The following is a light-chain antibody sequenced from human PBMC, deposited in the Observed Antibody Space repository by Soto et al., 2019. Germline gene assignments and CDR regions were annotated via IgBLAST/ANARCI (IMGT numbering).Light chain of an antibody. CDR3: HQYNNWPPTYT. J-gene: IGKJ2*01. Sequence: EIVMTQSPATLPVSPGERVTLSCRTSQGVSNNLAWYQQKPGQAPRLLMYEASTRATSTPARFSGSGSGTEFTLTIINLQSEDLAVYYCHQYNNWPPTYTFGQGTKLEIK. V-gene: IGKV3-15*01. CDR1: QGVSNN. CDR2: EAS.